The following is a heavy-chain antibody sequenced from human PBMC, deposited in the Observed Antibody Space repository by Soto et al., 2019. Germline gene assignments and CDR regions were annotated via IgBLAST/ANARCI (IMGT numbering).Heavy chain of an antibody. CDR2: IIPIFVTA. V-gene: IGHV1-69*13. CDR3: ARSVGSGSYYPNPYYDYDMDV. D-gene: IGHD3-10*01. Sequence: SVKVSCKASGGTFSSYAISWVRQAPGQGLEWMGGIIPIFVTAKYAQKFQGRVTITADESTSTAYMELSSLRSEDTAVYYCARSVGSGSYYPNPYYDYDMDVWGQGTTVTVSS. CDR1: GGTFSSYA. J-gene: IGHJ6*02.